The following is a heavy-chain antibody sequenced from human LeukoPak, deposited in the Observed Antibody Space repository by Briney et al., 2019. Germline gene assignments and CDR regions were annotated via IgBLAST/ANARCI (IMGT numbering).Heavy chain of an antibody. D-gene: IGHD3-22*01. CDR3: TRAIKRQSTMIVVVIGEEDAFDI. CDR2: IRSKAYGGTT. V-gene: IGHV3-49*04. J-gene: IGHJ3*02. Sequence: GGSLRLSCTASGFTFGDYAMSWVHQAPGKGLEWVGFIRSKAYGGTTEYAASVKGRFTISRDDSKSIAYLQMNSLKTEDTAVYYCTRAIKRQSTMIVVVIGEEDAFDIWGQGTMVTVSS. CDR1: GFTFGDYA.